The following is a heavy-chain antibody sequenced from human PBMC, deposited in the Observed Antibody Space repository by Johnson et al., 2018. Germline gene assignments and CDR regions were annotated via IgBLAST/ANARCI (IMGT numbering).Heavy chain of an antibody. CDR1: GFTFSSYG. CDR2: IWYDGSNK. J-gene: IGHJ6*03. D-gene: IGHD2-2*03. CDR3: AKGGVGIVVVPAATTHYYYYRDV. V-gene: IGHV3-33*06. Sequence: VQLVESGGGVVQPGRSLRLSCAASGFTFSSYGMHWVRQAPGKGLAWVAVIWYDGSNKYYADSVKGRFTISRDNSKNTLYLQMNSRGAEETAGYYCAKGGVGIVVVPAATTHYYYYRDVWGKGTTVTVSS.